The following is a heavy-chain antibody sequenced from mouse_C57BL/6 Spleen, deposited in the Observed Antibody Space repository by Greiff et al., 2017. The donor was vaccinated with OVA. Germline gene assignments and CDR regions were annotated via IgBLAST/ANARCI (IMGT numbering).Heavy chain of an antibody. CDR1: YTFTDYYM. J-gene: IGHJ3*01. Sequence: VQLQQSGPELVKPGASVKMSCKASGYTFTDYYMHWVKQKPGKGLEWIGEIYPGSGNTYYNEKFKGKATLTADTSSSTAYMQLSSLTSEDSAVYFCADDAPDWFAYWGQGTLVTVSA. V-gene: IGHV1-83*01. CDR3: DDAPDWFAY. CDR2: YPGSGNTY.